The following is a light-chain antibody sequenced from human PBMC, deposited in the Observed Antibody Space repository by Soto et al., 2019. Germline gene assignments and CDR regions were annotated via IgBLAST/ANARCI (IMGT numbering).Light chain of an antibody. V-gene: IGLV3-21*04. Sequence: SYELTQPPSVSVAPEKTATITCGGTKIGDKRVHWYRQKPGQAPVLLISYDSDRPSGIPERFSGSNSGNTATLTISRVEAGDEADYYCQVWDIMTDNYVFGGGTKLTVL. CDR2: YDS. J-gene: IGLJ1*01. CDR1: KIGDKR. CDR3: QVWDIMTDNYV.